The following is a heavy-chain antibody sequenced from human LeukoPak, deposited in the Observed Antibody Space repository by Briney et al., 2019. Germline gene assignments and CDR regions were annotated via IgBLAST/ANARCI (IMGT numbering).Heavy chain of an antibody. Sequence: PLETLSLTCTVSSYSISSHYYWGWIRQPPGKGLEWIGSAYHSGSTYYNPSLKSRVTISVDTSKNQFSLKLSSVTAADTAVYYCAAYYYMDVWGKGTTVTVSS. V-gene: IGHV4-38-2*02. J-gene: IGHJ6*03. CDR3: AAYYYMDV. CDR2: AYHSGST. CDR1: SYSISSHYY.